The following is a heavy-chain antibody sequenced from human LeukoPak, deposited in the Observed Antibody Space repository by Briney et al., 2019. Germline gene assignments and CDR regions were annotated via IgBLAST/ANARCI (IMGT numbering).Heavy chain of an antibody. V-gene: IGHV3-7*01. CDR2: IREDGSEI. Sequence: PGGSLRLSCAASGFTFSSYGVHWVRQAPGKGLEWVANIREDGSEIYYLDSVKGRFTIFRDNAKNSLYLQMNGLRAEDTAVYYCARHWAHLDYWGQGTLVTVSS. CDR3: ARHWAHLDY. CDR1: GFTFSSYG. J-gene: IGHJ4*02. D-gene: IGHD7-27*01.